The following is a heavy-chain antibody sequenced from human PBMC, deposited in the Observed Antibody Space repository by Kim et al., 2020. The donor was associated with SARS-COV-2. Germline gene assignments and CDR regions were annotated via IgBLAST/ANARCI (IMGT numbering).Heavy chain of an antibody. Sequence: SKYDAGSVKGRFNISRDNSKNTLYLQMNSLRAEDTAVYYCAKGVDSSRRWGQGTLVTVSS. CDR3: AKGVDSSRR. J-gene: IGHJ4*02. D-gene: IGHD3-22*01. V-gene: IGHV3-23*01. CDR2: SK.